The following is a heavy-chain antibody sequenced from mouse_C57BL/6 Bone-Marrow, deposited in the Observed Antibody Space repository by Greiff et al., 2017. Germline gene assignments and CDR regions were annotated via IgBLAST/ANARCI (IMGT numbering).Heavy chain of an antibody. J-gene: IGHJ2*01. CDR2: IDPSDSYT. D-gene: IGHD2-13*01. CDR3: ARRLLYFDY. V-gene: IGHV1-50*01. Sequence: VQLQQPGAELVKPGASVKLSCKASGYTFTSYWMQWVKQRPGQGLEWIGEIDPSDSYTNYNQKFKGKATLTVATSSSTAYLQLSSLTSEDSSVFYCARRLLYFDYWGQGTTLPVSS. CDR1: GYTFTSYW.